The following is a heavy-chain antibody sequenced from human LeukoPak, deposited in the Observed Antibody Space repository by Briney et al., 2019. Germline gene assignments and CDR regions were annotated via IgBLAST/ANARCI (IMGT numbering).Heavy chain of an antibody. J-gene: IGHJ6*03. CDR1: GGSFSGHY. CDR2: INHSGST. Sequence: TSETLSLTCAVYGGSFSGHYWSWIRQPPGKGLEWIGEINHSGSTNYNPSLKSRVTISVDTSKDQFSLKLSSVTAADTAVYYCARGINYDFWSGYFHYYYMDVWGKGTTVTVSS. D-gene: IGHD3-3*01. V-gene: IGHV4-34*01. CDR3: ARGINYDFWSGYFHYYYMDV.